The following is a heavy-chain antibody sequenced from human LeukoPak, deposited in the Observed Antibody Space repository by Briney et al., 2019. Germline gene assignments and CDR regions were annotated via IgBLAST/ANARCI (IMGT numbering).Heavy chain of an antibody. Sequence: SVKVSCKASGGTFSSYAISWVRQAPGQGLEWMGGIIPIFGTANYAQKFQGRVTITADKSTSTAYMELSSLRSEDTAVYYCARGLRWRGGAFDIWGQGTMVTVSS. J-gene: IGHJ3*02. CDR2: IIPIFGTA. CDR3: ARGLRWRGGAFDI. D-gene: IGHD4-23*01. CDR1: GGTFSSYA. V-gene: IGHV1-69*06.